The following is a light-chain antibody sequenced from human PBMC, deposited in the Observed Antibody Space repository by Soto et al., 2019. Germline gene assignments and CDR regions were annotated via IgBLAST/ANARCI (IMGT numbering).Light chain of an antibody. J-gene: IGKJ1*01. CDR1: QSISNY. V-gene: IGKV1-39*01. CDR2: AAS. CDR3: QQSYSTPRT. Sequence: DIQMTQSPSSLSASVGDRVIITCRASQSISNYLNWYQQKPWKAPKLLIYAASSLQSGVPSSFSGSGSGTDFTLTISSLQPEDFATYFCQQSYSTPRTFGQGTKVEIK.